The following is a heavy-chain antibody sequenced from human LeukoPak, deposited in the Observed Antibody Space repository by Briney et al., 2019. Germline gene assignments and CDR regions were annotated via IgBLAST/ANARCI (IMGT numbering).Heavy chain of an antibody. Sequence: PSETLSLTCTVSGGSISSSSYYWGWIRQPPGKGLEWIGSIYYSGSTYYNPSLKSRVTISVDTSKNQFSLKLSSVTAADTAVYYCARSRRRLFDYWGQGTLVTVSS. V-gene: IGHV4-39*07. J-gene: IGHJ4*02. CDR3: ARSRRRLFDY. CDR2: IYYSGST. CDR1: GGSISSSSYY.